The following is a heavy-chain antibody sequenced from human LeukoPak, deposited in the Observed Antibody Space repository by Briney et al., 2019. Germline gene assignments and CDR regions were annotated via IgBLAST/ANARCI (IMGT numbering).Heavy chain of an antibody. CDR3: AKDFNFNYDILTGYYFDY. D-gene: IGHD3-9*01. CDR2: IKGNAGTT. V-gene: IGHV3-23*01. CDR1: GFIFSNYG. J-gene: IGHJ4*02. Sequence: GGSLRLSCAASGFIFSNYGMSWVRQAPGKGLEWVSAIKGNAGTTYYADSVQGRFTIFRDNSKNTLYLQMNSLRAEDTAVYYCAKDFNFNYDILTGYYFDYWGQGTLVTVSS.